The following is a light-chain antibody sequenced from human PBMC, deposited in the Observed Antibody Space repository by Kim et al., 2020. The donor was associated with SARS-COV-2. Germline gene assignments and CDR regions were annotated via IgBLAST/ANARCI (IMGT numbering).Light chain of an antibody. CDR1: SLRTDY. CDR3: KSRHSSNYVI. Sequence: SSELTQDPAVSVALGQTVRITCQVDSLRTDYGSWYQQKPGQAPILVISGKNNRPSEIPDRFSGSSSGDTASLTIAGAQAEDEADYYFKSRHSSNYVIFGGGTQLTAL. V-gene: IGLV3-19*01. J-gene: IGLJ2*01. CDR2: GKN.